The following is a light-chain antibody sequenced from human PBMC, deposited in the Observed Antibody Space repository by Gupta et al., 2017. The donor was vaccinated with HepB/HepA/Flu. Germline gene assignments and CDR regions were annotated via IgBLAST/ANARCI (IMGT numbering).Light chain of an antibody. CDR1: SSDVGSYNR. CDR2: EVS. J-gene: IGLJ2*01. CDR3: RSYTSSSTVV. Sequence: QSALTQPPSVSGSPGQSVTISCTGTSSDVGSYNRVSWYQQPPGTAHKLMIYEVSKRPSGVPDRFSGSKSGNTASLTISGLQAEDDADYYCRSYTSSSTVVFGGGTKLTVL. V-gene: IGLV2-18*02.